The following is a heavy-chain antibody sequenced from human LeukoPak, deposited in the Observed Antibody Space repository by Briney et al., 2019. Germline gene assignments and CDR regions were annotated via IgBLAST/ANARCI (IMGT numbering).Heavy chain of an antibody. J-gene: IGHJ3*02. V-gene: IGHV1-69*13. Sequence: ASVKVSCKASGGTLSSHAISSVRQAPGQGLEWMGGIIPIFGTTNYAQKFQGRVTISADESTNTAYMELSSLRSEDTAVYYCARAVRYSGSYGAFDIWGQGTMVTVSS. CDR1: GGTLSSHA. CDR3: ARAVRYSGSYGAFDI. CDR2: IIPIFGTT. D-gene: IGHD1-26*01.